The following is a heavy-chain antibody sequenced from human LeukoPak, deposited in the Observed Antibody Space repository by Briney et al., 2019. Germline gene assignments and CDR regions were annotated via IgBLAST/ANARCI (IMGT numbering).Heavy chain of an antibody. CDR3: ARGWGEKGRCRGGTCNNPEFDY. CDR1: EFALERYT. CDR2: ISGVGASYI. Sequence: PGGSLRLSCEVSEFALERYTMSWVRQAPGKGLEWVSSISGVGASYIFYADSVKGRFTISRDNARNSLYLQMDSLRVEDTAVYYCARGWGEKGRCRGGTCNNPEFDYWGQGTLVTVSS. J-gene: IGHJ4*02. D-gene: IGHD2-15*01. V-gene: IGHV3-21*01.